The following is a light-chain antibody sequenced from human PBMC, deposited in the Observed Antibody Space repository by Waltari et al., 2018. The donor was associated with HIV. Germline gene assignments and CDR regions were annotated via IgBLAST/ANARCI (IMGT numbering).Light chain of an antibody. Sequence: QSALTQPASVSGSPGQSITISCTGTSGDVGGYNFVSWYQKHPGKAPKLLIYNVNSRPSGVSIRFSGSRSANTASLTISGLQAEDEADYFCSSYTSSGPRYVLFGGGTRLTVL. CDR1: SGDVGGYNF. V-gene: IGLV2-14*03. J-gene: IGLJ2*01. CDR2: NVN. CDR3: SSYTSSGPRYVL.